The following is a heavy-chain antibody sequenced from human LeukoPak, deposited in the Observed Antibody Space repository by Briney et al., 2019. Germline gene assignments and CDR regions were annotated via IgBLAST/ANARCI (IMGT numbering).Heavy chain of an antibody. V-gene: IGHV3-30*03. CDR3: ARDFSNRFDP. Sequence: PGGSLRLSCAASGFTFSSYGMHWVRQAPGKGLEWVAVISYDGSNKYYADSVKGRFTISSDNSKNTPYLQMNSLRAEDTAVYYCARDFSNRFDPWGQGTLVTVSS. J-gene: IGHJ5*02. CDR1: GFTFSSYG. D-gene: IGHD3-3*01. CDR2: ISYDGSNK.